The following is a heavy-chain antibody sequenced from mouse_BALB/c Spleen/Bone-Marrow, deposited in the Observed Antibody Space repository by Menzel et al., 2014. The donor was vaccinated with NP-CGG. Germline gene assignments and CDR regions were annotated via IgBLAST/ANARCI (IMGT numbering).Heavy chain of an antibody. CDR3: VRAYGSSYAMDY. J-gene: IGHJ4*01. Sequence: EVMLVESGGGLVKPGGSLKLSCAASGFTFSSYDMSWVRQSPEKRLEWVAEISSGGNYTYYPDTVTGRFTISRDNAKNILYLEMSSPRSDDTAMYYCVRAYGSSYAMDYWGQGTSVTVSS. CDR1: GFTFSSYD. V-gene: IGHV5-9-4*01. CDR2: ISSGGNYT. D-gene: IGHD1-1*01.